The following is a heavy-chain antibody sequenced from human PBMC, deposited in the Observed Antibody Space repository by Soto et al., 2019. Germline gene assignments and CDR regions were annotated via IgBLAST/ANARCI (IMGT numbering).Heavy chain of an antibody. Sequence: PGGSLRLSCAASGFTFSSYAMSWVRQAPGKGLEWVSGISWNSGSIGYADSVKGRFTISRDNAKNSLYLQMNSLRAEDTALYYCAKDSSSSGLGDAFDIWGQGTMVTVSS. J-gene: IGHJ3*02. V-gene: IGHV3-9*01. CDR2: ISWNSGSI. CDR3: AKDSSSSGLGDAFDI. D-gene: IGHD6-6*01. CDR1: GFTFSSYA.